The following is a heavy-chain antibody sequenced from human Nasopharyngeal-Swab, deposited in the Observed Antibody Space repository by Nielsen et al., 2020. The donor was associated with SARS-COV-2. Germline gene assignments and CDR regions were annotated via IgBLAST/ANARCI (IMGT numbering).Heavy chain of an antibody. D-gene: IGHD3-10*01. J-gene: IGHJ3*02. CDR2: ISSSSSYI. Sequence: GGSLRLSCAASGFTFSSYSMNWVRQAPGKGLEWVSSISSSSSYIYYADSVKGRFTISRDNAKNSLYLQMNSLRAEDTAVYYCAKDSRVTMVRGAFDIWGQGTMVTVSS. V-gene: IGHV3-21*04. CDR3: AKDSRVTMVRGAFDI. CDR1: GFTFSSYS.